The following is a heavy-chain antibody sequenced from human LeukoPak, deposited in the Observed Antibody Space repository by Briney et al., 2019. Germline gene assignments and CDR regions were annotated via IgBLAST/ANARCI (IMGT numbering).Heavy chain of an antibody. J-gene: IGHJ4*02. CDR3: AKEAGYSGYDYPDY. V-gene: IGHV3-23*01. CDR1: GFTFSSYA. CDR2: ISGSDYSA. D-gene: IGHD5-12*01. Sequence: GESLRLSCAASGFTFSSYAMSWVRQAPGQGLELVSAISGSDYSAYYVDSVKGRFTISRDNSKNTLYLQMNSVRAEDTAGYYCAKEAGYSGYDYPDYWGQGTLVTVSS.